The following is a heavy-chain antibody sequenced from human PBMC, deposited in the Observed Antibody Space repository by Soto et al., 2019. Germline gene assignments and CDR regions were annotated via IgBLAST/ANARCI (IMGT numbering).Heavy chain of an antibody. Sequence: VQLVESGGGLVQPGGSLRLSCAASGFTFSSYWMHWVRQAPGKGLVWVSRINSDGSSTSYADSVKGRFTISRDNAKNTLYLQMNSLRAEDTAVYYCASNSGYDPHPDYWGQGTLVTVSS. CDR1: GFTFSSYW. CDR3: ASNSGYDPHPDY. D-gene: IGHD5-12*01. J-gene: IGHJ4*02. V-gene: IGHV3-74*01. CDR2: INSDGSST.